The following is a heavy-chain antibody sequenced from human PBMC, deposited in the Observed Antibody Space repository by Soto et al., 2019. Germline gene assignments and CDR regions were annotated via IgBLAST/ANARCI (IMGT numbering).Heavy chain of an antibody. CDR1: GFILSDGA. V-gene: IGHV3-48*01. CDR2: ISSSRSGI. J-gene: IGHJ6*03. CDR3: ARDLSWGSNWYYYMDV. D-gene: IGHD7-27*01. Sequence: EVQLVESGGGLVQPGGSLRLSCATSGFILSDGAMNWVRQAPGKGLEWVSYISSSRSGIDYADSVKGRFTVSRDNARNSLYLQMNSLRAEDTAVYYCARDLSWGSNWYYYMDVWGKGTTVTVSS.